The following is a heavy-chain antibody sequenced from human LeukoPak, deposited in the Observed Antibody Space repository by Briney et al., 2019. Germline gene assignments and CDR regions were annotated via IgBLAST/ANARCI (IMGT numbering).Heavy chain of an antibody. CDR1: GFTFSSYG. V-gene: IGHV3-30*18. CDR2: ISYDGSNK. D-gene: IGHD3-10*01. J-gene: IGHJ4*02. CDR3: AKDSGSYRRYYFDY. Sequence: PGGSLRLSCAASGFTFSSYGMHWVRQAPGKGLEWVAVISYDGSNKYCADSVKGRFTISRDNSKNTLYLQMNSLRAEDTAVYYCAKDSGSYRRYYFDYWGQGTLVTVSS.